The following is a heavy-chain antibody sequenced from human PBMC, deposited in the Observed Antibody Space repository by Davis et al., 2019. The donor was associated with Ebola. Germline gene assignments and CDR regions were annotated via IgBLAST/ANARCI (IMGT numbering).Heavy chain of an antibody. D-gene: IGHD4/OR15-4a*01. V-gene: IGHV3-33*01. Sequence: GESLKISCAASGFTFSSYGMHWVRQAPDKGLEWVAVIWYDGSNKYYADSVKGRFTISRDNSKNTLYLQMNSLRAEDTAVYHCARKYGGYVDYWGQGTLVTVSS. J-gene: IGHJ4*02. CDR2: IWYDGSNK. CDR3: ARKYGGYVDY. CDR1: GFTFSSYG.